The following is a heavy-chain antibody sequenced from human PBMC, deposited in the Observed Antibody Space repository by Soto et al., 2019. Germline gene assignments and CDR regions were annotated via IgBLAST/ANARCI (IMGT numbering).Heavy chain of an antibody. CDR3: ARGYCTATICDPWFDT. D-gene: IGHD2-8*02. Sequence: GESLKISCQGSGYAFSSYWIAWVRQMPGKGLEWMGIIYPGDSDTRYSPSFQGQVTISVDKSITTAYLQWSSLKASETAMYYCARGYCTATICDPWFDTWGQGTLVTVSS. CDR2: IYPGDSDT. J-gene: IGHJ5*02. CDR1: GYAFSSYW. V-gene: IGHV5-51*01.